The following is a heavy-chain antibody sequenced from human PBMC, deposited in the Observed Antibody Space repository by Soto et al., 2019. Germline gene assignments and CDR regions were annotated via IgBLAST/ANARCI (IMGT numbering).Heavy chain of an antibody. Sequence: SETLSLTCTVSSGSINGYYWNWIRQPPGKGLEWIGWINSNSGNTNYNPSLKSRITVSVDTSLTQFSLKLTSLTAADTAVYYCARDRELGYSDSWGQGTLVTVSS. CDR3: ARDRELGYSDS. V-gene: IGHV4-59*12. D-gene: IGHD3-3*02. CDR2: INSNSGNT. J-gene: IGHJ4*02. CDR1: SGSINGYY.